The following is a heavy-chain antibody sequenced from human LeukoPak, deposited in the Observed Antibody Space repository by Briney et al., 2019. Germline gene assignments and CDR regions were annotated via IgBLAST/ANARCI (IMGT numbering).Heavy chain of an antibody. Sequence: SGPTLVYPTQTLTLTCSFSGFSLSSAGMCVSWVRQPPGKALEWLARIDWDEDKFYRTSLKTRLTISKDTSKNQAVLRMTNMDPIDTATYYCSRTRRIVTAGGNYYYMDVWGKGTTVSVSS. J-gene: IGHJ6*03. D-gene: IGHD3-16*01. CDR3: SRTRRIVTAGGNYYYMDV. CDR2: IDWDEDK. V-gene: IGHV2-70*17. CDR1: GFSLSSAGMC.